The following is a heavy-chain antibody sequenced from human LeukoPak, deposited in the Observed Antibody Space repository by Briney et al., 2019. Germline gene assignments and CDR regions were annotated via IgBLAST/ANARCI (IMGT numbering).Heavy chain of an antibody. CDR1: GFTSSSYA. CDR3: ANGGCDYDSSGYYAPVDY. D-gene: IGHD3-22*01. Sequence: GRSLRLSCAASGFTSSSYAMSWVRQAPGKGLEWVSALSGSGGSTYYADSVKGRFAISRDNSKNTLYLQMNSLRAEDTAVYYCANGGCDYDSSGYYAPVDYWGQGTLVTVSS. V-gene: IGHV3-23*01. CDR2: LSGSGGST. J-gene: IGHJ4*02.